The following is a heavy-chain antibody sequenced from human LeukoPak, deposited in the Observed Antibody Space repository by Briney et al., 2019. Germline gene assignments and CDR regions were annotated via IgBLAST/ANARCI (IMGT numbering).Heavy chain of an antibody. CDR3: SRLAYCGGDCYSYYFDY. CDR2: IKQDGSEK. D-gene: IGHD2-21*02. V-gene: IGHV3-7*01. CDR1: GFTFSSYW. Sequence: GGSLRLSCAASGFTFSSYWMNWVRQAPGKGLEWVANIKQDGSEKYYVDSVKGRFTISRDNAKKSLYLQMNSPRAEDTAVYYCSRLAYCGGDCYSYYFDYWGQGTLVTVSS. J-gene: IGHJ4*02.